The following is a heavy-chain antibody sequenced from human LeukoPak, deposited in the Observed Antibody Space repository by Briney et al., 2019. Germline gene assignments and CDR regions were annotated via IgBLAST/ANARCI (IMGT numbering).Heavy chain of an antibody. CDR1: GGSISGSY. CDR2: IYYKGNA. D-gene: IGHD3-16*01. J-gene: IGHJ6*02. CDR3: AKFGVDYDMIV. Sequence: SETLSLTCTVSGGSISGSYWTWIRQPPGKGLEWIGQIYYKGNADYNPSLKSRVTLSVDTSKNQFSLKLTAMTAADTAVYYRAKFGVDYDMIVWGQGTTVTVS. V-gene: IGHV4-59*01.